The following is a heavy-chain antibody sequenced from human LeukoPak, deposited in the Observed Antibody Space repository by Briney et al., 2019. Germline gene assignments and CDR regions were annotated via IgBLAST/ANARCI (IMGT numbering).Heavy chain of an antibody. CDR3: ARYAVTAAPYYYYYYMDV. V-gene: IGHV1-69*13. J-gene: IGHJ6*03. Sequence: SVKVSCKASGGTFSSYAISWVRQAPGQGLEWMGGIIPIFGTANYAQKFQGRVTITADESTSTAYMELSSLRSDDTAVYYCARYAVTAAPYYYYYYMDVWGKGTTVTVSS. D-gene: IGHD2-2*01. CDR1: GGTFSSYA. CDR2: IIPIFGTA.